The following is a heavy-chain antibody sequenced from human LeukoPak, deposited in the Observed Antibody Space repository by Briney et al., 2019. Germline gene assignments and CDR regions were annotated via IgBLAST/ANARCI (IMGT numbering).Heavy chain of an antibody. CDR1: GGSISSYY. D-gene: IGHD2-15*01. Sequence: KASETLSLTCTVSGGSISSYYWSWIRQPPGKGLEWIGYIYYSGSTNYNPSLKSRVTISVDTSKNQFSLKLSSVTAADTAVYYCAGVGVAGDGDYWGQGTLVTVSS. CDR2: IYYSGST. V-gene: IGHV4-59*01. J-gene: IGHJ4*02. CDR3: AGVGVAGDGDY.